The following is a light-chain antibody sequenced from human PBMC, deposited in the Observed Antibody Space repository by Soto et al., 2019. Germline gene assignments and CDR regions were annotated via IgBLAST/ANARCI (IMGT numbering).Light chain of an antibody. J-gene: IGKJ2*01. CDR1: QSVLYSSNNKDY. CDR3: QQYYITPYT. V-gene: IGKV4-1*01. Sequence: DMVMTHSPDSLAVSLGERVTINCRSSQSVLYSSNNKDYLAWYQQKPGQPPKLLIYWPSTRALGVPDRFSGSGSGKDFTLTISSLQAEDVAVYYCQQYYITPYTFGQGTKLEMK. CDR2: WPS.